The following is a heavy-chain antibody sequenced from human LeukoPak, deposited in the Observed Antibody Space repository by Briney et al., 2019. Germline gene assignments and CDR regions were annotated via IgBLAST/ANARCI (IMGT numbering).Heavy chain of an antibody. CDR1: GYTLTSYV. CDR3: ARDWGQYGANPRDWFDP. Sequence: AASVKVSSKASGYTLTSYVISWVPQAPGQGLERMGWISAYKGNTNYAQKLQGRVTMTTDTSTSTAYWELRSLRSDDTAVYYCARDWGQYGANPRDWFDPWGEGSLVTVSS. J-gene: IGHJ5*02. V-gene: IGHV1-18*01. CDR2: ISAYKGNT. D-gene: IGHD4-17*01.